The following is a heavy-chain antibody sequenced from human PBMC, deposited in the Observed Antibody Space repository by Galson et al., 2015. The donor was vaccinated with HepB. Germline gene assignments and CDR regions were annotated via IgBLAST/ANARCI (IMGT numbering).Heavy chain of an antibody. CDR2: IIPIFGTA. J-gene: IGHJ4*02. Sequence: SVKVSCKASGGTFSSYAISWVRQAPGQGLEWMGGIIPIFGTANYAQKFQGRVTITADESTSTAYMELSSLRSEDTAVYYCARDRRDGYNTYFDYWGQGTLVTVSS. CDR1: GGTFSSYA. V-gene: IGHV1-69*13. D-gene: IGHD5-24*01. CDR3: ARDRRDGYNTYFDY.